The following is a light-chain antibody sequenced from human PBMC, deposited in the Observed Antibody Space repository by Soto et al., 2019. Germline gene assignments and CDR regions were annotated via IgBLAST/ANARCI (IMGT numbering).Light chain of an antibody. Sequence: QSALTRPPSASGTPGQRVTISCYGSSSNIGGNTVSWYQQLPGTARKLLIYSNNRRPSGVPERFSGSNSGTSASLAISGPHSEDEPDYYCAAWDDSRIGFYVFGTGTKFTAL. V-gene: IGLV1-44*01. CDR2: SNN. CDR1: SSNIGGNT. J-gene: IGLJ1*01. CDR3: AAWDDSRIGFYV.